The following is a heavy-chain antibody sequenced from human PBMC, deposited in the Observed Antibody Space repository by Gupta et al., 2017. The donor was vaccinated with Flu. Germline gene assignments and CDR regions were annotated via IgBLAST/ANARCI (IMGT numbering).Heavy chain of an antibody. J-gene: IGHJ4*02. CDR1: GYSFTQYW. D-gene: IGHD7-27*01. V-gene: IGHV5-51*01. CDR2: IYPGDSDT. Sequence: EVQLVQSGAEVKKPRESLKISCKGSGYSFTQYWIGWVRQMPGKGLEWMGIIYPGDSDTRFSPSFQGQVTISVDKSINTAYLQWSSLKASDTAIYYCARWTTWDYFDYWGQGILVTVSS. CDR3: ARWTTWDYFDY.